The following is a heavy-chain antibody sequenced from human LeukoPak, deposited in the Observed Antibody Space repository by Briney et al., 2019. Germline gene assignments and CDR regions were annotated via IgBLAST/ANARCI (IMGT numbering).Heavy chain of an antibody. Sequence: GGSLRLSCAASGCTISSNFMSWVRQAPGKGLEWVSVIYSGGSTYYADSVKGRFTISRDNSKNTLYLQMNSLRVEDTAVYYCALGLVTDYWGQGTLVTVSS. CDR3: ALGLVTDY. J-gene: IGHJ4*02. CDR2: IYSGGST. CDR1: GCTISSNF. V-gene: IGHV3-66*01. D-gene: IGHD3-9*01.